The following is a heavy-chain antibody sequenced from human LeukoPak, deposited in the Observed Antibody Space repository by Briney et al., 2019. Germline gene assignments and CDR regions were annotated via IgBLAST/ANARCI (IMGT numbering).Heavy chain of an antibody. CDR3: ARGALYDSSGYYYVY. J-gene: IGHJ4*02. CDR1: GGTFSSYS. V-gene: IGHV1-69*13. Sequence: SVKVSCKASGGTFSSYSISWVRQAPGQGLEWMGGIIPICGTANYAQKFQGRVTITADESTSTAYMELSSLRSEDTAVYYCARGALYDSSGYYYVYWGQGTMVTVSS. D-gene: IGHD3-22*01. CDR2: IIPICGTA.